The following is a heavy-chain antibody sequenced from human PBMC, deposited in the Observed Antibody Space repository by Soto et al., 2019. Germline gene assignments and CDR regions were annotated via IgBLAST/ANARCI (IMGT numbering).Heavy chain of an antibody. J-gene: IGHJ5*01. V-gene: IGHV4-59*01. CDR2: IYYSGIT. CDR3: AGGSTKKNLFDY. Sequence: SDTLSLTCSVSGGSISSYDWSWIRQPPGKGLEWIGYIYYSGITNFNPSLKSRVTISVDTSKNQFALKLRSVTAADTAVYYCAGGSTKKNLFDYWGQGTLVTVSS. D-gene: IGHD1-26*01. CDR1: GGSISSYD.